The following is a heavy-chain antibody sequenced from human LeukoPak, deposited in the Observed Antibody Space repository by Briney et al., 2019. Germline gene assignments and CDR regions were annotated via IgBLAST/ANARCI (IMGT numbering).Heavy chain of an antibody. V-gene: IGHV4-59*08. D-gene: IGHD1-14*01. J-gene: IGHJ2*01. CDR2: IYYSGST. CDR1: GGSISSYY. CDR3: ARHPGRNWYFDL. Sequence: SETLSLTCTVSGGSISSYYWSWIRQPPGKGLEWIGYIYYSGSTNYNPSLKSRVTISVDTSKNQFSLKLSSVTAADTAVYYCARHPGRNWYFDLWGRGTLVTVSS.